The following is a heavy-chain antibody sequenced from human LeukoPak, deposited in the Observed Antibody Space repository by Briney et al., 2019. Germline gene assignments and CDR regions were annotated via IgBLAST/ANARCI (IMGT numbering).Heavy chain of an antibody. V-gene: IGHV5-10-1*01. J-gene: IGHJ4*02. CDR3: ARLPVATMALDY. CDR1: GYSFTSYW. Sequence: ESLRISCKGFGYSFTSYWISWVRQMPGKGLEWMGRIDPSDSYTNYSPSFQGHVTISADKSISAAYLQWSSLKASDTAMYYCARLPVATMALDYWGQGTLVTVAS. D-gene: IGHD5-24*01. CDR2: IDPSDSYT.